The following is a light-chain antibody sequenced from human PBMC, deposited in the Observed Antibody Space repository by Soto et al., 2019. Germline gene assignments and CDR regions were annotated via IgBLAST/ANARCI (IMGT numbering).Light chain of an antibody. CDR1: QSISSIY. V-gene: IGKV3-20*01. Sequence: ESVLTQSPGTLSLSPGERATLSCRTSQSISSIYLAWYQQKPGQAPRLLISGASSMATGIPDRFSGVGSGTEFTPTISRLEPEYFAVYYCQQYTTSPPMYTFGQGTKLEIK. CDR2: GAS. CDR3: QQYTTSPPMYT. J-gene: IGKJ2*01.